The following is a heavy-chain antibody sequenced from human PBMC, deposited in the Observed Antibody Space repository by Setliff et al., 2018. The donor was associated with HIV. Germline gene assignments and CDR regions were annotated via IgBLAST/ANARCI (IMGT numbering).Heavy chain of an antibody. CDR1: GYSFSNYW. Sequence: GESLKISCKGSGYSFSNYWIGWVRQMPGKGLEWMGIIYPGDSDTRYSPSFQGQVTISADKSISTAHLQWSSLKASDTAMYYCARHVSRYYGSGDYYFDYWGQGTLVTVSS. CDR3: ARHVSRYYGSGDYYFDY. V-gene: IGHV5-51*01. J-gene: IGHJ4*02. D-gene: IGHD3-10*01. CDR2: IYPGDSDT.